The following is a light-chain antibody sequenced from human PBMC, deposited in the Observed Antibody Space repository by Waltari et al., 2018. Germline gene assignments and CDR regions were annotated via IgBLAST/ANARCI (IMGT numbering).Light chain of an antibody. CDR3: NSFTLGTALLV. J-gene: IGLJ2*01. CDR2: DVN. V-gene: IGLV2-14*03. Sequence: QSALTQPASVSGSPGQSITISCTGTSSDVGGYKYVSWYQQHPGKAPKLIIYDVNNPPSVVSNLSSRSKSANTASLTISGLQAEDEADYYCNSFTLGTALLVFGGGTKLTVL. CDR1: SSDVGGYKY.